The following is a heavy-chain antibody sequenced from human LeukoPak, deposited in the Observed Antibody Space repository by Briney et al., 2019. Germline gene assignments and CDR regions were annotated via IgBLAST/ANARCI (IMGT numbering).Heavy chain of an antibody. CDR3: ARLQWLQTGRAFLDY. Sequence: GGSLRLPCAASGFTFSSYAIQWVRQAPGKGLEWVSSISSSGSYIYYADSVKGRFTISRDNAKNSLDLQMNSLRVEDTAVYYCARLQWLQTGRAFLDYWGQGTLVTVSS. CDR2: ISSSGSYI. D-gene: IGHD6-19*01. V-gene: IGHV3-21*06. CDR1: GFTFSSYA. J-gene: IGHJ4*02.